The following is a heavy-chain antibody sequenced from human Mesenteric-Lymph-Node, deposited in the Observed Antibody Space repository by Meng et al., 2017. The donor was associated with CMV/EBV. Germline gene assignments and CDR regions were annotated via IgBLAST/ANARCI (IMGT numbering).Heavy chain of an antibody. V-gene: IGHV4-59*08. D-gene: IGHD6-13*01. CDR3: ARLGIAATIDY. Sequence: GSLRLSCSVSGGSISSNYWSWIRQPPGKGLEWIGYIYYSGSTNYNPSLKSRVTISVDTSKNQFSLKLSSVTAADTAVYYCARLGIAATIDYWGQGTLVTVSS. J-gene: IGHJ4*02. CDR1: GGSISSNY. CDR2: IYYSGST.